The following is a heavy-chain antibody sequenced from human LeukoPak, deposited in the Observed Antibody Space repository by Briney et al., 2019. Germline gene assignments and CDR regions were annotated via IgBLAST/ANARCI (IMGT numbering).Heavy chain of an antibody. Sequence: GGSLILSCAASGFTFSSYAMRWARQAPGKGLEWVSAISGSGGSTYYADSVKGRFTISRHNSKHSLYLQMTSLRAEDTAVYYCAKGAVITMVRGVISAHFDYWGRGTLVTVSS. CDR2: ISGSGGST. D-gene: IGHD3-10*01. J-gene: IGHJ4*02. V-gene: IGHV3-23*01. CDR3: AKGAVITMVRGVISAHFDY. CDR1: GFTFSSYA.